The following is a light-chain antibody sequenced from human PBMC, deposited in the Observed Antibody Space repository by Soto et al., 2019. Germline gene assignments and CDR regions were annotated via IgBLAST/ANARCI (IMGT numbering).Light chain of an antibody. CDR2: GAS. Sequence: EVVLTQSPGTLSLSPRERATISCRASQSVSNNYLAWYQHKPGQAPRLLIYGASNRAPGIPDRFSGSGSGPDVTLTISRLEPEDFAVYYCQQYAASPRTFGQGTLVEVK. V-gene: IGKV3-20*01. CDR1: QSVSNNY. CDR3: QQYAASPRT. J-gene: IGKJ1*01.